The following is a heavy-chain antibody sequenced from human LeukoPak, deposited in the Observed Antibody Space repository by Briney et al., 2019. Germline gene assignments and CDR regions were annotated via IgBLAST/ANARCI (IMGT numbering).Heavy chain of an antibody. Sequence: SGTLSLTCAVSGGSISSRNWWSWVRQPPGKGLEWIGEMNHSGSTNYNPSLKSRVTISVDTSKNQFSLKLSSVTAADTAVYYCARHARGRRVSWGYYYYMDVWGKGTTVTISS. J-gene: IGHJ6*03. V-gene: IGHV4-4*02. D-gene: IGHD6-13*01. CDR3: ARHARGRRVSWGYYYYMDV. CDR2: MNHSGST. CDR1: GGSISSRNW.